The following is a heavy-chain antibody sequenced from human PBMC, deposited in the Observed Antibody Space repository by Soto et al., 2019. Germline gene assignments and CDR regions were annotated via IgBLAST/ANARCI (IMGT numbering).Heavy chain of an antibody. CDR1: GGSISSYY. J-gene: IGHJ6*02. Sequence: SETLSLTCTVSGGSISSYYWSWIRQPPGKGLEWIGYIYYSGSTNYNPSLKSRVTISVDTSKNQFSLKLSSVTAADTAVYYCARLGSSWYLAYYYYGMDVWGQGTTVTVSS. V-gene: IGHV4-59*08. CDR2: IYYSGST. D-gene: IGHD6-13*01. CDR3: ARLGSSWYLAYYYYGMDV.